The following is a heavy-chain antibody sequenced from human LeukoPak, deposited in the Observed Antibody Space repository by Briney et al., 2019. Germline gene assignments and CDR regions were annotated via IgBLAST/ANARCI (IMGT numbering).Heavy chain of an antibody. CDR1: GYSFTSYW. V-gene: IGHV5-10-1*01. CDR2: IDPSDSYT. J-gene: IGHJ4*02. CDR3: ACSWGF. Sequence: GESLKISCKGSGYSFTSYWITWVRQMPGKGLEWMGKIDPSDSYTIYSPSFEGHVTISADKSISTACLEWSSLEASDTAIYYCACSWGFWGQGTLLTVSS. D-gene: IGHD7-27*01.